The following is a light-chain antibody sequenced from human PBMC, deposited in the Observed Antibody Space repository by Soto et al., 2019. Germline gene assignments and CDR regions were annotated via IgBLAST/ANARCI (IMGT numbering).Light chain of an antibody. V-gene: IGKV3-11*01. CDR3: QQRSNWPPA. J-gene: IGKJ5*01. Sequence: EIVLTQSPATLSLSPLGGATLSFRASQSVSSYLAWYQQKPGQAPRLLIYDASNRATGIPARFSGSGSGTDFTLTISSLEPEDFAVYYCQQRSNWPPAFGQGTRLEIK. CDR2: DAS. CDR1: QSVSSY.